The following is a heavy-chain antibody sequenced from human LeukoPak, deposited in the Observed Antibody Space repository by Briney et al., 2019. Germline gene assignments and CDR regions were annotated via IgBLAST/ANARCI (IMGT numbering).Heavy chain of an antibody. Sequence: SGGSLRLSCAASGFTFSSYAMSWVRQAPGKGLEWVSAISGSGGSTYYADSVKGRFTISRDNSKNTLYLQTNSLRAEDTAVYYCAKIPWGSYGPSGFHYWGQGTLVTVSS. CDR1: GFTFSSYA. D-gene: IGHD5-18*01. V-gene: IGHV3-23*01. J-gene: IGHJ4*02. CDR3: AKIPWGSYGPSGFHY. CDR2: ISGSGGST.